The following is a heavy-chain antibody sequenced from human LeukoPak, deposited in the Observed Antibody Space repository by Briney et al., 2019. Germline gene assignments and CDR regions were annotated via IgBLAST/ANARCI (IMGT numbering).Heavy chain of an antibody. J-gene: IGHJ3*02. CDR3: ARQHEILTGYAFDI. Sequence: SETLSLTCTVSGGSISSSNYYWGWIRQPPGKGLEWIGSISYSGRTHYNPSLMSRITISVDTSKNQFSLKLSSMTAADAAVYYCARQHEILTGYAFDIWGQGTVVTVSP. V-gene: IGHV4-39*01. CDR1: GGSISSSNYY. D-gene: IGHD3-9*01. CDR2: ISYSGRT.